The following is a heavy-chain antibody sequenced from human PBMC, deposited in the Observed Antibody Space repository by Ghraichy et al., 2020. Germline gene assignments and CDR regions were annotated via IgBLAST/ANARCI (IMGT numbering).Heavy chain of an antibody. CDR1: GITFSNAW. Sequence: LSLTCAASGITFSNAWMNWVRQAPGKGLEWVGHIKSKTDGETTDYAAPVKGRFTISRHDSKNTLYLQMNSLKTEDTAVYYCTTEDGDYGPPFDYWGQGTLVTVSS. J-gene: IGHJ4*02. CDR3: TTEDGDYGPPFDY. D-gene: IGHD4-17*01. V-gene: IGHV3-15*01. CDR2: IKSKTDGETT.